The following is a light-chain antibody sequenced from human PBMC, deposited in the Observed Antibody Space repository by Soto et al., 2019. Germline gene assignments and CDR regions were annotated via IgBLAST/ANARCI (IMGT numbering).Light chain of an antibody. V-gene: IGKV3-20*01. CDR2: GAS. CDR1: QSVSSSY. Sequence: EIVLTQSPGTLSLSPGERATLSCRASQSVSSSYLAWYQQKPGQTPRLLIYGASSRATGIPDRFSGSGSGTDFTLTINRLEPEDFAAYYCQQYGSSRITFGQGTRLEIK. J-gene: IGKJ5*01. CDR3: QQYGSSRIT.